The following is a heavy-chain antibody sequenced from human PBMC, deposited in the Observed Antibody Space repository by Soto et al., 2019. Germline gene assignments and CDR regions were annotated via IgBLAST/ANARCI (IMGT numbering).Heavy chain of an antibody. Sequence: KTSETLSLTCAVSGGSISSGGYSWSWIRQPPGKGLEWIGYIYHSGSTYYNPSLKSRVTISVDRSKNQFSLKLSSVTAADTAVYYCARSVVVTGECDYWGQGTLVTVSS. J-gene: IGHJ4*02. CDR2: IYHSGST. CDR1: GGSISSGGYS. D-gene: IGHD2-21*02. CDR3: ARSVVVTGECDY. V-gene: IGHV4-30-2*01.